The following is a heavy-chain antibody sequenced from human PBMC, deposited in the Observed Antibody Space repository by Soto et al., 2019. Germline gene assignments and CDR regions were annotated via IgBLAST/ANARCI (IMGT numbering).Heavy chain of an antibody. J-gene: IGHJ6*02. V-gene: IGHV1-69*12. Sequence: QVQLVQSGAEVKKPGSSVKVSCKASGGTFSSYAISWVRQAPGQGLEWMGGIIPIFGTANYAQKFQGRVTITADASTSTASMELSRLRSEATAVYYCAREQIDRSGWYVWCYSGMDVWGQGTTVTVSS. CDR2: IIPIFGTA. D-gene: IGHD6-19*01. CDR1: GGTFSSYA. CDR3: AREQIDRSGWYVWCYSGMDV.